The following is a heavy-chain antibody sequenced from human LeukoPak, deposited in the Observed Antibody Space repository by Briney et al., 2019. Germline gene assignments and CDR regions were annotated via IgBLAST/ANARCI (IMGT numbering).Heavy chain of an antibody. CDR3: AKDQGLRYFDWVCSDAFDI. CDR2: IKQDGSEK. J-gene: IGHJ3*02. V-gene: IGHV3-7*01. CDR1: GFTFSSYW. Sequence: GGSLRLSCAASGFTFSSYWMSWVGQAPGKGLEWVANIKQDGSEKYYADSVKGRFTISRDNSKNTLYLQMNSLRAEDTAVYYCAKDQGLRYFDWVCSDAFDIWGQGTMVTVSS. D-gene: IGHD3-9*01.